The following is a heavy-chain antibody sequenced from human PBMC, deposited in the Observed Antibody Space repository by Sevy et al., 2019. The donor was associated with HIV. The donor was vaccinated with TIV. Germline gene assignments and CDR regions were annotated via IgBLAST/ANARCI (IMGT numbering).Heavy chain of an antibody. V-gene: IGHV3-30-3*01. CDR1: GFTFSSYA. CDR2: ISYDGSNK. CDR3: ARDGKKTEVRGVISRIAIPRTDY. Sequence: GGSLRLSCAASGFTFSSYAMHWVRQAPGKGLEWVAVISYDGSNKYYADSVKGRFTISRDNSKNRLYLQMNSLRAEDTAVYYCARDGKKTEVRGVISRIAIPRTDYWGQGTLVTVSS. D-gene: IGHD3-10*01. J-gene: IGHJ4*02.